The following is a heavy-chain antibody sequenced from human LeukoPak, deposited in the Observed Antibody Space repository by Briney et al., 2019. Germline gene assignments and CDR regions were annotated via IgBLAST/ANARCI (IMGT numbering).Heavy chain of an antibody. D-gene: IGHD6-19*01. J-gene: IGHJ6*02. CDR3: ARSVQYSSGWNTRGMDV. Sequence: EASVKVSCKASGGTFSSYAISWVRQAPGQGLEWMGGIIPIFGTANYAQKFQGRVTITADESTSTAYMELSSLRSEDTAVYYCARSVQYSSGWNTRGMDVWGQGTTVTVSS. CDR1: GGTFSSYA. CDR2: IIPIFGTA. V-gene: IGHV1-69*01.